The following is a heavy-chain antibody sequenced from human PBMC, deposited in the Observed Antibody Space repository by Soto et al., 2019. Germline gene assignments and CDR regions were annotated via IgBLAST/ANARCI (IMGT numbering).Heavy chain of an antibody. V-gene: IGHV2-5*02. CDR2: IYWDDDK. D-gene: IGHD4-17*01. CDR3: AHAGDYDLLTFDH. J-gene: IGHJ4*02. Sequence: QITLKESGPTLVRPAQTLTLTCDFSGFSLSTYDMGVAWIRQPPGKALEWLALIYWDDDKRYSPSLKDRLAISKDTSSNQVVLTITTMDPGDTATYFCAHAGDYDLLTFDHWGPGTLVTVSS. CDR1: GFSLSTYDMG.